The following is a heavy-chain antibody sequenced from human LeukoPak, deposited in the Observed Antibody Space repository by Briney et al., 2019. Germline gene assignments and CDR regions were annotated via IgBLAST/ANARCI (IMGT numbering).Heavy chain of an antibody. Sequence: PGGSLRLSCVASGITFNDAWMSWVRQAPGKGLEWVGRIRSKIDGETTDCVAPMQGRFTISKDDSKNTLYLQMDNLRTEDTAVYYCTTADVAYWGQGTLVSVSS. J-gene: IGHJ4*02. CDR2: IRSKIDGETT. CDR1: GITFNDAW. D-gene: IGHD2-21*01. CDR3: TTADVAY. V-gene: IGHV3-15*05.